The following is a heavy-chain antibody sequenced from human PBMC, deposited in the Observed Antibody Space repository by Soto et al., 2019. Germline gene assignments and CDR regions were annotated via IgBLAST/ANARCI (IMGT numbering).Heavy chain of an antibody. J-gene: IGHJ6*03. D-gene: IGHD1-20*01. CDR1: GVTFSNYA. V-gene: IGHV3-23*01. CDR3: AKATNNWNFNYYMGV. CDR2: ISGSAYGT. Sequence: EVQLLESGGELVQPGGSLRLSCAVSGVTFSNYAMSWVRQAPGKGLEWVAGISGSAYGTFYADSVKGRFIISRDNSKDTLYLQMNSLRAEDTATYYCAKATNNWNFNYYMGVWGKGTTVTVSS.